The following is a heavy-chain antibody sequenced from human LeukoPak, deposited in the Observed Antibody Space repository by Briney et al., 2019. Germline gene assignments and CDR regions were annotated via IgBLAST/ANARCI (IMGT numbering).Heavy chain of an antibody. CDR1: GYTFTSYA. CDR3: ARDEAGGPWFGDYTQDY. V-gene: IGHV7-4-1*02. J-gene: IGHJ4*02. Sequence: ASVKVSCKASGYTFTSYAMNWVRQAPGQGLEWMGWINTNTGNPTYAQGFTGRFVFSLDTSVSTAYLQISSLKAEDTAVYYCARDEAGGPWFGDYTQDYWGQGTLVTVSS. CDR2: INTNTGNP. D-gene: IGHD3-10*01.